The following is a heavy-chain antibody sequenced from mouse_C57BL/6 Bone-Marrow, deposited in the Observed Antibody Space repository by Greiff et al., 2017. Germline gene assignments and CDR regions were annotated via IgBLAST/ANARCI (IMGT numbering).Heavy chain of an antibody. CDR1: GYTFTSYW. Sequence: QVQLQQPGAELVKPGASVKLSCKASGYTFTSYWMQWVKQRPGQGLEWIGEIDPSDSYTNYTHKFKGKATLTVDTSSSTAYMQLSSLTSEDAAVYYCARWYFDVWGTGTTVTVSS. CDR2: IDPSDSYT. V-gene: IGHV1-50*01. J-gene: IGHJ1*03. CDR3: ARWYFDV.